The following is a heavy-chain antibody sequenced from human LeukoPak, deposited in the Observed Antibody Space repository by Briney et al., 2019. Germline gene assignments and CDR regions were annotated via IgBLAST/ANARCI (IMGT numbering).Heavy chain of an antibody. Sequence: ASVKVSCKASGYTFTSYAIGWVRQAPGQGLEWMGWISAYNGYTNYAQSLQGRVTMTTDTSTSSAYMELRSLRSDDTAMYYCARVGGNYGGLIDYWGQGTLVTVSS. J-gene: IGHJ4*02. V-gene: IGHV1-18*01. CDR1: GYTFTSYA. D-gene: IGHD1-26*01. CDR2: ISAYNGYT. CDR3: ARVGGNYGGLIDY.